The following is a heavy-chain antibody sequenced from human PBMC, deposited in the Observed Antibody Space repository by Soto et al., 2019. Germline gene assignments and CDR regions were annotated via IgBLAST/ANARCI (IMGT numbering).Heavy chain of an antibody. J-gene: IGHJ4*02. CDR3: ARDKIQGAPDYLDS. Sequence: QEPLVESGGDVVQPGRSLRLSCAASGFTFNSNAMHWVRQAPGKGLEWVAVISHDGRVQQYTDSVKGRFTISRDDSKNILYLQMNSLRDEDTALYYCARDKIQGAPDYLDSWGQGTLVPVSS. CDR1: GFTFNSNA. CDR2: ISHDGRVQ. V-gene: IGHV3-30*04.